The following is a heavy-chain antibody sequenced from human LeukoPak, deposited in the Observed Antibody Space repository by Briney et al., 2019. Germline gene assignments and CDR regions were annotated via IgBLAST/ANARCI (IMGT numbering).Heavy chain of an antibody. V-gene: IGHV3-48*01. CDR1: GFTFRSYS. D-gene: IGHD4-11*01. J-gene: IGHJ4*02. CDR3: ARDLYGRTTDY. Sequence: QAGGSLRLSCAASGFTFRSYSMNWVRQAPGKGLEWVSYISSSSSTIYYADSVKGRFTISRDNAKNSLYLQMNSLRAEDTAVYYCARDLYGRTTDYWGQGTLVTVSS. CDR2: ISSSSSTI.